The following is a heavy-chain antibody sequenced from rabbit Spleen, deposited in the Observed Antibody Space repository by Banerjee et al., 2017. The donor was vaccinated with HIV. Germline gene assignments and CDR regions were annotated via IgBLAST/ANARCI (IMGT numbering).Heavy chain of an antibody. D-gene: IGHD4-2*01. CDR1: GFDFSSSYY. Sequence: QEQLEESGGGLVKPEGSLTLTCKASGFDFSSSYYMCWVRQAPGKGLELIACIDTSSVNTADATWAKGRFTISKTSSTTVTLQMTSLTAADTATYFCARDAGTGDYIDVYFKLWGQGTLVTVS. J-gene: IGHJ4*01. CDR2: IDTSSVNT. CDR3: ARDAGTGDYIDVYFKL. V-gene: IGHV1S45*01.